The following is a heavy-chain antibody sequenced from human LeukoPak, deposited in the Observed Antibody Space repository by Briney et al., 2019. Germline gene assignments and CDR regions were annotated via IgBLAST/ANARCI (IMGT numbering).Heavy chain of an antibody. J-gene: IGHJ6*03. CDR2: ISSSSSYI. Sequence: GGSLRLSCAASGFTFSSYSMNWARQAPGKGLEWVTSISSSSSYIYYADSVKGRFTISRDNAKNSLYLQMNSLRAEDTAVYYCARDERRFGVVVAAMNYYYYMDVWGKGTTVTVSS. V-gene: IGHV3-21*01. D-gene: IGHD2-15*01. CDR3: ARDERRFGVVVAAMNYYYYMDV. CDR1: GFTFSSYS.